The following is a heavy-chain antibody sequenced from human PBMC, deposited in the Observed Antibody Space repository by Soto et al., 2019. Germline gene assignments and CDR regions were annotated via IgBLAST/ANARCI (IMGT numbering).Heavy chain of an antibody. CDR2: ISAYNGNT. CDR3: ARDDLLGIVVGMDV. V-gene: IGHV1-18*01. Sequence: GASLKVSCKASGYTFTSYGISWVRQAPGQGLEWMGWISAYNGNTNYAQKLQGRVTMTTDTSTSTAYMELRSLRSDDTAVYYCARDDLLGIVVGMDVWGQGTTVTVSS. D-gene: IGHD3-22*01. J-gene: IGHJ6*02. CDR1: GYTFTSYG.